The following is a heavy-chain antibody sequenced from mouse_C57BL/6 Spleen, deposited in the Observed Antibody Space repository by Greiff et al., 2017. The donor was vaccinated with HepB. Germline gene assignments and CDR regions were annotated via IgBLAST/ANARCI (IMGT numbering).Heavy chain of an antibody. J-gene: IGHJ1*03. CDR2: IYPSDSET. D-gene: IGHD1-1*01. CDR1: GYTFTSYW. Sequence: QVQLQQPGAELVRPGSSVKLSCKASGYTFTSYWMDWVKQRPGQGLEWIGNIYPSDSETHYNQKFKDKATLTVDKSSSTAYMQLSSLTSEDSAVYYCARSTYYGSSYGYVDVWGTGTTVTVSS. V-gene: IGHV1-61*01. CDR3: ARSTYYGSSYGYVDV.